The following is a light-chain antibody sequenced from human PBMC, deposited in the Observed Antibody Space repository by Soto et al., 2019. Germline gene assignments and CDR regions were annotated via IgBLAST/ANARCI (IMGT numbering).Light chain of an antibody. V-gene: IGLV2-8*01. CDR2: EVT. Sequence: QSALTQPPSASGSPGQAVTISCTGTSSDVGAYKYVSWYQQYPGKAPKLMIYEVTKRPSGVPDRFSVSKSGNTAPLTVSGLQAEDEADYYCTSYVGNDIWVFGGGSKLTVL. J-gene: IGLJ3*02. CDR1: SSDVGAYKY. CDR3: TSYVGNDIWV.